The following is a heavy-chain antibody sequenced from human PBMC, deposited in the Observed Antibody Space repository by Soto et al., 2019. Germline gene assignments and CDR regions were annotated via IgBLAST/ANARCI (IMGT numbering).Heavy chain of an antibody. D-gene: IGHD3-9*01. V-gene: IGHV1-18*01. CDR1: GYTFTSYG. CDR2: ISAYNGNT. CDR3: ARDILTGYYDY. J-gene: IGHJ4*02. Sequence: ASVKASCKASGYTFTSYGISCVRQAPGQGLEWMGWISAYNGNTNYAQKLQGRVTMTTDTSTSTAYMELRSLRSDDTAVYYCARDILTGYYDYWGQGTLVTVSS.